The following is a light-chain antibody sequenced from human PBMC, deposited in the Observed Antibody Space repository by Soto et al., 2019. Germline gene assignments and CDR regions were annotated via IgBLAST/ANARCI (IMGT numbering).Light chain of an antibody. CDR2: GSS. CDR3: QQYNNWPPVI. J-gene: IGKJ3*01. Sequence: DIVMKQSPATLSVSPGERATLSRRASQSVYNNLAWYQQKPGQAPRLLIYGSSTRATGIPARYNGSGSGTEFTLTISSLQSEDFAVYFYQQYNNWPPVIFGPRTQVDI. CDR1: QSVYNN. V-gene: IGKV3-15*01.